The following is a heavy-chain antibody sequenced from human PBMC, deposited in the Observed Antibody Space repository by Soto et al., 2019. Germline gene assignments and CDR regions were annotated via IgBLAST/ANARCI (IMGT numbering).Heavy chain of an antibody. CDR3: ARVPDCSSSGCYSYFDI. D-gene: IGHD2-2*01. J-gene: IGHJ4*02. CDR1: GSTLSNST. CDR2: ISNDGSNT. V-gene: IGHV3-74*01. Sequence: EVQLVESGGGLVQPGGSLRPPFVPFGSTLSNSTWHWPAQLPGKGRVWVSRISNDGSNTDYADSVKGRFTISRDNAKNTMHLQMNSLRAEDTAVYYCARVPDCSSSGCYSYFDIWGQGTLVTVSS.